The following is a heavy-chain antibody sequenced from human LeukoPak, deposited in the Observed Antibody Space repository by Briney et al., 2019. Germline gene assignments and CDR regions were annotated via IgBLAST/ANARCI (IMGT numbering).Heavy chain of an antibody. J-gene: IGHJ4*02. CDR1: GGTFSSYG. D-gene: IGHD5-24*01. CDR3: ARSQRAGYNVYYFDS. V-gene: IGHV1-69*13. CDR2: IIPIFRAT. Sequence: SVKVSCKPSGGTFSSYGVSWVRQAPGQGLEWMGGIIPIFRATNYAQRLRGRVTITADESTSTAYMGLSSLRSEDTAVYYCARSQRAGYNVYYFDSWGQGTLVTVSS.